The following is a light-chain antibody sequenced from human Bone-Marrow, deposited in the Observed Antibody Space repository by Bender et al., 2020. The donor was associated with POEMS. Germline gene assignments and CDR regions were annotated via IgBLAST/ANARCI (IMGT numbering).Light chain of an antibody. CDR1: SNDIGTYSL. Sequence: QSALTQPASVSGSPGRSITISCTGTSNDIGTYSLVSWYQQRPGKAPRLMIYEGNKRPSGVSNRFSGSKSGNTASLTISGLQAEDEADYYCSSYTSNSTWVFGGGTKLTVL. CDR2: EGN. J-gene: IGLJ3*02. V-gene: IGLV2-14*02. CDR3: SSYTSNSTWV.